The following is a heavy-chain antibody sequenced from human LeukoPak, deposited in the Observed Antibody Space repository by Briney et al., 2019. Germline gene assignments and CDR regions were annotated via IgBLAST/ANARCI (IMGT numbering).Heavy chain of an antibody. CDR3: ARGTGYSSGSGFDY. Sequence: PSETLSLTCAVYGGSFSGYYWSWIRQPPGKGLEWIGEINHSGSTNYNPSLKSRATISVDTSKNQFSLKLSSVTAADTAVYYCARGTGYSSGSGFDYWGQGTLVTVSS. CDR2: INHSGST. CDR1: GGSFSGYY. J-gene: IGHJ4*02. D-gene: IGHD6-19*01. V-gene: IGHV4-34*01.